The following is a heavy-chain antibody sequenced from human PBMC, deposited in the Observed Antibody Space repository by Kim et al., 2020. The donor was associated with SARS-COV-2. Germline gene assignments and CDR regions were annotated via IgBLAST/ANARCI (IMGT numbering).Heavy chain of an antibody. D-gene: IGHD3-9*01. CDR3: TTDGGSYDILTGQFDP. V-gene: IGHV3-15*01. J-gene: IGHJ5*02. Sequence: PVKGRFTISRDDSKNTLYLQMNSLKTEDTAVYYCTTDGGSYDILTGQFDPWGQGTLVTVSS.